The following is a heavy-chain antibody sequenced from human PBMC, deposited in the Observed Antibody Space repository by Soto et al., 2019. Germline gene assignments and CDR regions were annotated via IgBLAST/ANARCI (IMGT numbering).Heavy chain of an antibody. Sequence: QVQLQQWGAGLLKPSETLSLTCAVYGGSLSGYYWSWIRQPPGKGLEWIGEINHSGSTNYNPSLKSRVTISVDTSKNQFSLKLSSVTAADTAVYYCARWYRSIAAPRDWFDPWGQGTLVTVSS. CDR3: ARWYRSIAAPRDWFDP. D-gene: IGHD6-6*01. V-gene: IGHV4-34*01. CDR2: INHSGST. J-gene: IGHJ5*02. CDR1: GGSLSGYY.